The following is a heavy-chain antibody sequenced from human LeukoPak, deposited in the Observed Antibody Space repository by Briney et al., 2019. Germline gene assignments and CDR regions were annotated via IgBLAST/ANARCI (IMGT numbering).Heavy chain of an antibody. D-gene: IGHD3-22*01. V-gene: IGHV3-23*01. J-gene: IGHJ4*02. Sequence: PGGSLRLSCAASGFTFSSYAMSWVRQAPGKGLEWVSAISGSGGGTHYADSVKGRFTISRDNSKNTLYLQMNSLRAEDTAVYYCARDFGSSGYFDYWGQGTLVTVSS. CDR3: ARDFGSSGYFDY. CDR2: ISGSGGGT. CDR1: GFTFSSYA.